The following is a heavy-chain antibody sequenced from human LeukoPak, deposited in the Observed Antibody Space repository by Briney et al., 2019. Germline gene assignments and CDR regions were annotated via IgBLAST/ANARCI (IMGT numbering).Heavy chain of an antibody. CDR1: GFTFSSYW. CDR2: INSDGSTT. CDR3: AKARVTGDAFDI. J-gene: IGHJ3*02. V-gene: IGHV3-74*01. D-gene: IGHD2-21*02. Sequence: GGSLRLSCAASGFTFSSYWMHWVRQAPGKGLVWVSRINSDGSTTRYADSVKGRFTISRDNSKNTLYLQMNSLRAEDTAVYYCAKARVTGDAFDIWGQGTMVTVSS.